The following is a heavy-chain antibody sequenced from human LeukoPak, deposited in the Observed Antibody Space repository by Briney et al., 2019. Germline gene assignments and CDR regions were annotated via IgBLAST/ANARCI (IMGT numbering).Heavy chain of an antibody. CDR1: GFTVSNNY. J-gene: IGHJ5*02. D-gene: IGHD2-2*01. CDR2: IYSDGST. CDR3: ARGYCGSISCNWFAP. Sequence: PGGSLRLSCAAFGFTVSNNYMSWVRQAPGKGLEWVSVIYSDGSTYYADSAKGRFTISRDNSKNILYLQMNSLRAEDTAVYYCARGYCGSISCNWFAPWGQGTLVTVSS. V-gene: IGHV3-66*02.